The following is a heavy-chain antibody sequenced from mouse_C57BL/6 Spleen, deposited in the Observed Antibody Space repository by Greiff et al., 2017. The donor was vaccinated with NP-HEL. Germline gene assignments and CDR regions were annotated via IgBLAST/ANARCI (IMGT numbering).Heavy chain of an antibody. J-gene: IGHJ4*01. CDR3: ASDYGSSYDAMDD. D-gene: IGHD1-1*01. CDR1: GYTFTSYW. V-gene: IGHV1-64*01. CDR2: IHPNSGST. Sequence: QVQLKQPGAELVKPGASVKLSCKASGYTFTSYWMHWVKQRPGQGLEWIGMIHPNSGSTNYNEKFKSKATLTVDKSSSTAYMQLSSLTSEDAAVYYVASDYGSSYDAMDDWGQGTSVTVSS.